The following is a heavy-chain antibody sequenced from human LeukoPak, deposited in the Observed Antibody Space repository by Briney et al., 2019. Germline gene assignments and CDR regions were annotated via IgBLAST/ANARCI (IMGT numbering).Heavy chain of an antibody. J-gene: IGHJ5*02. D-gene: IGHD3-3*01. Sequence: ASVKVSCKASGYTFTSYDINWVRQATGQGLEWMGWMNPNSGNTGYAQKFQGRVTMTRNTSISTAYMELSSLRSEDTAVYYCARGSIKRITIFGVVITRDWFAPGGQGPLVTVSS. V-gene: IGHV1-8*01. CDR3: ARGSIKRITIFGVVITRDWFAP. CDR2: MNPNSGNT. CDR1: GYTFTSYD.